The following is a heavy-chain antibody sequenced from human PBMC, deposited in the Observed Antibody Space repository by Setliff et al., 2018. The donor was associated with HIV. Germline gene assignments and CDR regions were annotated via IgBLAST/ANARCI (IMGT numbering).Heavy chain of an antibody. J-gene: IGHJ5*02. D-gene: IGHD1-26*01. Sequence: ASVKVSCKISGYTLTEVSMHWVRRAPGQGLEWMGWINPNSGATNYAQNFQGRVTMTRDTSISTAYMDLSSLTSDDTAVYYCALASIVSTARWNHWGRGTLVTVSS. V-gene: IGHV1-2*02. CDR2: INPNSGAT. CDR1: GYTLTEVS. CDR3: ALASIVSTARWNH.